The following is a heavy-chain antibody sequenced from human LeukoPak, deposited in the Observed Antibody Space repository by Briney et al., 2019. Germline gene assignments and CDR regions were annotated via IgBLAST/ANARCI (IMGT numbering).Heavy chain of an antibody. CDR3: AKRGAEVGQTVAPGDY. Sequence: PGGSLRLSCAVSGFTFSNYAMSWVRQAPGKGLEWVSGISDSGDSTYHADSVKGRFIISRDNSRNTLYLQMNSLRAEDTAVYYCAKRGAEVGQTVAPGDYWGQGTLVTVSS. D-gene: IGHD1-26*01. V-gene: IGHV3-23*01. J-gene: IGHJ4*02. CDR1: GFTFSNYA. CDR2: ISDSGDST.